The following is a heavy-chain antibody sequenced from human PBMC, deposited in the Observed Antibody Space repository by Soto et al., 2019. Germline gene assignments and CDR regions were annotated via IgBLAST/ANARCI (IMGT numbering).Heavy chain of an antibody. Sequence: QVQLVESGGGVVQPGGSLRLSCAVSGFTFSNYAMHWVRQAPGKGLEWVAVISYDGSNKYYADSATGRFTISRDNSKNTLYLQMNSLRDEDTAVYYCARDTRAFSGMDVWGQGTTVTVSS. CDR2: ISYDGSNK. CDR3: ARDTRAFSGMDV. D-gene: IGHD1-26*01. J-gene: IGHJ6*02. V-gene: IGHV3-30-3*01. CDR1: GFTFSNYA.